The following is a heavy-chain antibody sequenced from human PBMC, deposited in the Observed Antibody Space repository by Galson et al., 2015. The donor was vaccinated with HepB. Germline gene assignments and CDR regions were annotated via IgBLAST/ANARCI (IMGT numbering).Heavy chain of an antibody. D-gene: IGHD3-22*01. Sequence: SLRLSCAASGFTFSSYGMHWVRQAPGKGLEWVAIISYDGSNKYYADSVKGRFTISRDDSKNTLYLQMNSLRAEDTAVYYCAKDSSNYYDSSGYYYFDYWGQGTLVTVSS. CDR1: GFTFSSYG. CDR2: ISYDGSNK. V-gene: IGHV3-30*18. J-gene: IGHJ4*02. CDR3: AKDSSNYYDSSGYYYFDY.